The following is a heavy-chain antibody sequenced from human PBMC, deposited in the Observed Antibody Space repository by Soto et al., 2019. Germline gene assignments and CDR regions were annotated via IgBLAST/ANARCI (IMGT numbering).Heavy chain of an antibody. CDR1: GDSVSSNSAA. CDR2: RYYRSKWYS. V-gene: IGHV6-1*01. Sequence: SQTLSLTCSISGDSVSSNSAAWNWIRQSPSIGLECLGRRYYRSKWYSDYAVSVKSRITINPDTSKNQFSLQLNSVTPEDTAVYYCASSSYTVDPHCSSTRCPPPYCYYGMDXWGQVTTVTVS. D-gene: IGHD2-2*01. CDR3: ASSSYTVDPHCSSTRCPPPYCYYGMDX. J-gene: IGHJ6*02.